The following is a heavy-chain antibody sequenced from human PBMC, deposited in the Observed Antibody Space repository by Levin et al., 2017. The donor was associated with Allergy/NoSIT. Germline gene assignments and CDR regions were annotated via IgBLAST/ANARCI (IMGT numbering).Heavy chain of an antibody. CDR1: GFTFSSYW. V-gene: IGHV3-74*01. Sequence: GESLKISCAASGFTFSSYWMHWVRQAPGKGLVWVSRINSDGSSTTYADSVKGRFTISRDNAKNTLYLQMNSLRAEDTAVYYCASSGIAVAGTRYFDYWGQGTLVTVSS. J-gene: IGHJ4*02. CDR2: INSDGSST. CDR3: ASSGIAVAGTRYFDY. D-gene: IGHD6-19*01.